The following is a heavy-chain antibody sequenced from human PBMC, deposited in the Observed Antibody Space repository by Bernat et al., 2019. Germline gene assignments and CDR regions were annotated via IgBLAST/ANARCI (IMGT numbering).Heavy chain of an antibody. V-gene: IGHV4-4*02. Sequence: QVQLQELGPGLVKPSGTLSLTCAVSGGSIRSSNWWSWVRQPPGKGLEWIGGIYHSGSTNYNPSLKSRVTISVDKSKNQFSLKLSSVTAADTAVYYCARAAYYYDSSGYYRSYWYFDLWGRGTLVTVSS. CDR1: GGSIRSSNW. CDR3: ARAAYYYDSSGYYRSYWYFDL. D-gene: IGHD3-22*01. CDR2: IYHSGST. J-gene: IGHJ2*01.